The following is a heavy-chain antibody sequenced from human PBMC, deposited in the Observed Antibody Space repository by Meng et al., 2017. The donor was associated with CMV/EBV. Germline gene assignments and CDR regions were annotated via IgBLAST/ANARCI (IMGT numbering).Heavy chain of an antibody. J-gene: IGHJ4*02. Sequence: GGSLRLSCATSGFSFDTSAMHWVRQAPGKGLEWVAIISSDGNNQHYADSVKGRFAISRDNSKNTLYLQMKSLRAEDTAMYYCAKGAKDCGPFCYYTDFWGRGTLVTVS. V-gene: IGHV3-33*06. CDR1: GFSFDTSA. D-gene: IGHD2-21*01. CDR2: ISSDGNNQ. CDR3: AKGAKDCGPFCYYTDF.